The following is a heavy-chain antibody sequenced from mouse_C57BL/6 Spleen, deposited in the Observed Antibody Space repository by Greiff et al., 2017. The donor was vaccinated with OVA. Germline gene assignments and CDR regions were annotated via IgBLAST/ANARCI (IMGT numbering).Heavy chain of an antibody. Sequence: QVQLQQSGPELVKPGASVKISCKASGYAFSSSWMNWVKQRPGKGLEWIGRIYPGDGDTNYNGKFKGKATLTADKSSSTAYMQLSSLTSEDSAVYFCARHDYVGYWGQGTTLTVSS. D-gene: IGHD2-4*01. V-gene: IGHV1-82*01. CDR2: IYPGDGDT. CDR3: ARHDYVGY. CDR1: GYAFSSSW. J-gene: IGHJ2*01.